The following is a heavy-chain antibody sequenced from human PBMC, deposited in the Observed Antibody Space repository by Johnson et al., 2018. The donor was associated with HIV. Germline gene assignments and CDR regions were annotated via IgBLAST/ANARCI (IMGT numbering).Heavy chain of an antibody. Sequence: VQLVESGGGLVKPGGSLRLSCAASGFTFSNAWMSWVRQAPGKGLEWVGRIKSDGSDTSYADSVKGRFTISRDNAKNTLYLQMNSLRVDDTAVYYCARDESFRRYALTALDVWGQGTMVIVSS. CDR1: GFTFSNAW. V-gene: IGHV3-74*01. CDR3: ARDESFRRYALTALDV. D-gene: IGHD1-14*01. J-gene: IGHJ3*01. CDR2: IKSDGSDT.